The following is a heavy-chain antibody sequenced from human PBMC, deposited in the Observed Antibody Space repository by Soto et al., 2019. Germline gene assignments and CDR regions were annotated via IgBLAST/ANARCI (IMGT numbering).Heavy chain of an antibody. CDR1: GFTFSSYA. D-gene: IGHD1-26*01. CDR3: SIPTVGLQPLPFDY. CDR2: ISGSGGST. Sequence: GGSLRLSCAASGFTFSSYAMSWVRQAPGKGLEWVSAISGSGGSTYYADSVKGRFTISRDNSKNTLYLQMNSLRAEDTAVYYCSIPTVGLQPLPFDYWGQGTLVTVSS. J-gene: IGHJ4*02. V-gene: IGHV3-23*01.